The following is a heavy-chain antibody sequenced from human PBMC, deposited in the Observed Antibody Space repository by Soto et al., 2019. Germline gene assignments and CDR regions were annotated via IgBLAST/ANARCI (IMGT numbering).Heavy chain of an antibody. CDR1: GGTYRNYA. CDR2: IIPISGTT. D-gene: IGHD3-22*01. Sequence: QVHLVQSGAEVKKPGSSVRVSCKASGGTYRNYAVNWVRQAPGQGLEWMGGIIPISGTTNYAQKFQGRVTITADESTSTAYMELRGLRSEDTAVYFCARDEGDDSSGYYDVNYWGQGTLVTVSS. CDR3: ARDEGDDSSGYYDVNY. J-gene: IGHJ4*02. V-gene: IGHV1-69*01.